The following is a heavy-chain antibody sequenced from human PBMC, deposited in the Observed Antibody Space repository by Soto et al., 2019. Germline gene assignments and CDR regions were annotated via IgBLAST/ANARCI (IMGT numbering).Heavy chain of an antibody. Sequence: QVQLVQSGAEVKKPGASVKVSCKASGYTFTSYDINWVRRATGQGLEWMGWVNPNSGNTGYAQKFQGRVTMTRNTSISTAYMALSSLRSEDTAVYYCARERSSGWYVDYWGQGTLVTVSS. D-gene: IGHD6-19*01. CDR2: VNPNSGNT. V-gene: IGHV1-8*01. CDR3: ARERSSGWYVDY. CDR1: GYTFTSYD. J-gene: IGHJ4*02.